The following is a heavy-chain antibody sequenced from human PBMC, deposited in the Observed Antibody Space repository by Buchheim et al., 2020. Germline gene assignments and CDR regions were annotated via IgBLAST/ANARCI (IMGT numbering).Heavy chain of an antibody. D-gene: IGHD1-7*01. CDR2: ISGSSSKI. CDR1: GFTFTTYS. CDR3: ASAGTTAPFDY. Sequence: EVQLVESGGGLVQPGGSLRLSCTASGFTFTTYSMNWVRQAPGKGLEWISYISGSSSKIYYTASVRGRFTISRDNGANSLFLQMNSLRDEDTAVYYCASAGTTAPFDYWGQGTL. J-gene: IGHJ4*02. V-gene: IGHV3-48*02.